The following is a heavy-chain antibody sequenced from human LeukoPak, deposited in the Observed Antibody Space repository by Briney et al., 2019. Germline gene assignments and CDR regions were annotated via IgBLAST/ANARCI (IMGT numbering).Heavy chain of an antibody. CDR2: IYYSGST. CDR3: ATWDIVLMVYAT. D-gene: IGHD2-8*01. CDR1: GGSISGGGYY. J-gene: IGHJ4*02. V-gene: IGHV4-31*03. Sequence: KTSQTLSLTCTVSGGSISGGGYYWSWIRQHPGKGLEWIGYIYYSGSTYYNPSLKSRVTISVDTSKNQFSLKLSSVTAADTAVYYCATWDIVLMVYATWGQGTLVTVSS.